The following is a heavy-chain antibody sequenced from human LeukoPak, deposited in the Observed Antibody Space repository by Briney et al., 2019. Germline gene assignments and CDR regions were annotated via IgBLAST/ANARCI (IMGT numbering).Heavy chain of an antibody. CDR2: INHSGST. J-gene: IGHJ4*02. Sequence: PSETLSLTCAVYGGSFSGYYWSWIRQPPGKGLEWIGEINHSGSTNYNPSLKRRVTISVDTSKNQFSLKLSSVTAADTAVYYCARYSGTGYGMYYSDYWGQGTLVTVSS. CDR3: ARYSGTGYGMYYSDY. D-gene: IGHD1-1*01. V-gene: IGHV4-34*01. CDR1: GGSFSGYY.